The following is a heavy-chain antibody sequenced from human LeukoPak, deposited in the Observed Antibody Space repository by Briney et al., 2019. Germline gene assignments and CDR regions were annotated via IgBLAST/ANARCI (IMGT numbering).Heavy chain of an antibody. J-gene: IGHJ4*02. V-gene: IGHV4-39*07. CDR2: IYHSGST. CDR3: ARDPMVRGVLGY. CDR1: GGSISSGSYY. D-gene: IGHD3-10*01. Sequence: SETLSLTCTVSGGSISSGSYYWSWIRQPPGKGLEWIGSIYHSGSTYYNPSLKSRVTISVDTSKNQFSLKLSSVTAADTAVYYCARDPMVRGVLGYWGQGTLVTVSS.